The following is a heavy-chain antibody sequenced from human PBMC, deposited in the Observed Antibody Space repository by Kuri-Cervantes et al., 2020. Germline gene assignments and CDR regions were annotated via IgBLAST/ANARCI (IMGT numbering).Heavy chain of an antibody. CDR1: GFTFSSYS. CDR3: ASARGGHIVVVTAPSH. Sequence: GESLKISCAASGFTFSSYSMNWVRQAPGKGLEWVANIKQDGSEKYYVDSVKGRFTISRDNSKNTLYLQMNSLRAEDTAVYYCASARGGHIVVVTAPSHWGQGTLVTVSS. V-gene: IGHV3-7*01. CDR2: IKQDGSEK. J-gene: IGHJ4*02. D-gene: IGHD2-21*02.